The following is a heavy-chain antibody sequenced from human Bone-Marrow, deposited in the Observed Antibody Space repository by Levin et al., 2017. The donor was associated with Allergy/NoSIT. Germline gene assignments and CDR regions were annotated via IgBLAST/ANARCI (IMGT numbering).Heavy chain of an antibody. J-gene: IGHJ6*02. V-gene: IGHV1-3*01. D-gene: IGHD2-2*02. CDR1: GYTFTSYA. CDR2: INAGNGNT. Sequence: GASVKVSCKASGYTFTSYAMHWVRQAPGQRLEWMGWINAGNGNTKYSQKFQGRVTITRDTSASTAYMELSSLRSEDTAVYYCARGGAGYCSSTSCYTSSLYYYYGMDVWGQGTTVTVSS. CDR3: ARGGAGYCSSTSCYTSSLYYYYGMDV.